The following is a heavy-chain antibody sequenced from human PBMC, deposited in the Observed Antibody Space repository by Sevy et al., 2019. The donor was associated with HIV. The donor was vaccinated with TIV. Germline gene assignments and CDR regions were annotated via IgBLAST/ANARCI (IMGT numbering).Heavy chain of an antibody. J-gene: IGHJ4*02. CDR2: IQYDGSIQ. CDR1: AFTLSNYD. CDR3: AKRGSKSGYALGY. D-gene: IGHD5-12*01. Sequence: GGSLRLSCIESAFTLSNYDIHWVRQAAGKGLEWVAFIQYDGSIQYYADSVKGRFTISRDNSKNTLYLQMNSLRPEDTAIYYCAKRGSKSGYALGYWGQGTLVTVSS. V-gene: IGHV3-30*02.